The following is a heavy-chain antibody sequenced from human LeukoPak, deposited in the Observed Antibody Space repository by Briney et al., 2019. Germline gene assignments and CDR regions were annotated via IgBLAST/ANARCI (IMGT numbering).Heavy chain of an antibody. Sequence: ASVRVSRVASVYTFTSYALHGVRQAPGQRGEWVGWINAGNGNTKYSQKFQARVTITRDTSASTAYITLSSLRSEDTAVYYCAIRGSAMGSSSWYYFDYWGQGTLVTVSS. CDR1: VYTFTSYA. CDR2: INAGNGNT. J-gene: IGHJ4*02. CDR3: AIRGSAMGSSSWYYFDY. D-gene: IGHD6-13*01. V-gene: IGHV1-3*01.